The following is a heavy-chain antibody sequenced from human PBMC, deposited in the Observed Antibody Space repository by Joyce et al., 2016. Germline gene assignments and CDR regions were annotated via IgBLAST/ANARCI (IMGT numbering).Heavy chain of an antibody. J-gene: IGHJ4*02. D-gene: IGHD2-21*01. V-gene: IGHV5-51*01. CDR2: IYPGDSRT. CDR1: GFSFNGYW. Sequence: EVQLVQSGAEVQKPGESLKISCKSSGFSFNGYWIAWVRQMPVKGLEWMGNIYPGDSRTRYSPSFQGQVTISADKSINTAYQHWSSLKASDTAIYYCARVISHSHFDTWGQGTLVTVSS. CDR3: ARVISHSHFDT.